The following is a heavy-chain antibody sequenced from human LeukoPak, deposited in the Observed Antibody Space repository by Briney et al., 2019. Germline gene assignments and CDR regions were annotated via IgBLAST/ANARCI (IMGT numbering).Heavy chain of an antibody. CDR1: GFTFRSYW. Sequence: PGGSLRLSCAASGFTFRSYWMTWVRQAPGKGLEWVANIKQDGSEKYYVDSVKGRFTISRDNAKNSLYLQMNSLRAEDTAVYYCEADDSSHDYWGQGTLVTVSS. CDR3: EADDSSHDY. J-gene: IGHJ4*02. CDR2: IKQDGSEK. V-gene: IGHV3-7*01. D-gene: IGHD3-22*01.